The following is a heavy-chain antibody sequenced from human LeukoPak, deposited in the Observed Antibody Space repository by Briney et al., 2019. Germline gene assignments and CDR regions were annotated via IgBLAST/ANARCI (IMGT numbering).Heavy chain of an antibody. D-gene: IGHD3-22*01. CDR1: RYTFTGYY. J-gene: IGHJ6*03. CDR3: AIPPLYDSSGYYYYYYYLDV. CDR2: INPNSGGT. Sequence: ASVKVSCKASRYTFTGYYMNWVRQAPGQGLEWMGRINPNSGGTNYAQKFQGRVTMTRDTSISTTYMELSRLRSDDTAVYYCAIPPLYDSSGYYYYYYYLDVWGKKTTLSVSS. V-gene: IGHV1-2*06.